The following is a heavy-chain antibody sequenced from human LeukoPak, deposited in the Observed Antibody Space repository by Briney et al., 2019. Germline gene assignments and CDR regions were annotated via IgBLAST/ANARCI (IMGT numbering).Heavy chain of an antibody. CDR3: ARGRGVGV. J-gene: IGHJ6*04. D-gene: IGHD5-12*01. CDR1: GFTFTDYW. Sequence: GGSLRLSCAASGFTFTDYWMTWVRQAPGKGLEWVGNINRDGSEKYYVDSVKGRFTISRDNAKNSLYLQMNSLRAEDTAVFYCARGRGVGVWGKGTTVTVSS. CDR2: INRDGSEK. V-gene: IGHV3-7*01.